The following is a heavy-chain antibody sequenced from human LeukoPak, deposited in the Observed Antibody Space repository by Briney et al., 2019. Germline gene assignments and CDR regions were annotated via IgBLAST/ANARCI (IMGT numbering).Heavy chain of an antibody. CDR2: IRSNGCIT. J-gene: IGHJ4*02. CDR1: GFXFSSYS. V-gene: IGHV3-64*01. CDR3: ARERHYYFDF. Sequence: GGSLRLSCAASGFXFSSYSIHWVRQARGKGLEIVSGIRSNGCITCSANSVKGKLTIPRDNSKNTLDLQMGSLRAEDMAVYYCARERHYYFDFWGQGPLVSVSS.